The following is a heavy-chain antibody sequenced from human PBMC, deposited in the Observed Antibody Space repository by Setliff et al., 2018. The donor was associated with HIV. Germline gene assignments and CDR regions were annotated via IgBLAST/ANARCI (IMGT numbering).Heavy chain of an antibody. CDR3: ARDPFMATIRYAFDI. CDR1: GGSLISDIYY. V-gene: IGHV4-39*02. J-gene: IGHJ3*02. CDR2: IFYNGSA. Sequence: SETLSLTCTVSGGSLISDIYYWGWIRQPPGKGLEWIGTIFYNGSAYYNPSLKSRVTISVDTSKNQFSLRLNSVTAADTAVYYCARDPFMATIRYAFDIWGQGTMVTVSS. D-gene: IGHD5-12*01.